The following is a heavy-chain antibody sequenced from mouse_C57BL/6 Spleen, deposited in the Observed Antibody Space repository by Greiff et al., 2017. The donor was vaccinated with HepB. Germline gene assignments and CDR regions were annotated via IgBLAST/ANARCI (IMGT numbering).Heavy chain of an antibody. Sequence: QVQLQQSGPGLVAPSQSLSITCTVSGFSLTSYGVHWVRQPPGKGLEWLVVIWSDGSTTYNSALKSRLSISKDNSKSQVVLKMNSLQTDDTAMYYCARHRLKGDAMDYWGQGTSVTVSS. V-gene: IGHV2-6-1*01. D-gene: IGHD1-3*01. CDR3: ARHRLKGDAMDY. J-gene: IGHJ4*01. CDR1: GFSLTSYG. CDR2: IWSDGST.